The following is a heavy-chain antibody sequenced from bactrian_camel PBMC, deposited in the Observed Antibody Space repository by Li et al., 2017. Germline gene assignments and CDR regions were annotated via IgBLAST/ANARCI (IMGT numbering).Heavy chain of an antibody. CDR3: LVGFDY. J-gene: IGHJ4*01. D-gene: IGHD5*01. CDR2: INSRFIT. V-gene: IGHV3S40*01. Sequence: QLVESGGGSVQPGGSLRLSCAASGFVFRSHVMTWVRQAPGKGFEWVSSINSRFITDYPNSVKGRFTISRDNAKNTVYFQLNSLTSDDTGMYFCLVGFDYWGRGTQVTVS. CDR1: GFVFRSHV.